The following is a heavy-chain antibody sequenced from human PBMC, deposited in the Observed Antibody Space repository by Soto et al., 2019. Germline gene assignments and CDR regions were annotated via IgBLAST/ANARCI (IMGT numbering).Heavy chain of an antibody. V-gene: IGHV3-64D*06. CDR1: GFTFSSYA. J-gene: IGHJ3*02. CDR3: VKDFGGVEMATITAFDI. Sequence: LRLSCSASGFTFSSYAMHWVRQAPGKGLEYVSAISSNGGSTYYADSVKGRFTISRDNSKNTPYLQMSSLRAEDTAVYYCVKDFGGVEMATITAFDIWGQGTMVTVSS. D-gene: IGHD5-12*01. CDR2: ISSNGGST.